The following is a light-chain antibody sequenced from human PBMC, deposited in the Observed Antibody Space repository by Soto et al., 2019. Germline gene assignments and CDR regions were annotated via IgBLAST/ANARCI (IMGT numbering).Light chain of an antibody. CDR2: GAS. Sequence: TQSPCALSLSTGERATLSCRASQTVSSSYLAWYQQKPGQAPRLLIYGASTRATGILARFSGSGSGTEFTLTISSLQSEDFAVYYCQQYSVWPLTFGGGSKVDIK. CDR3: QQYSVWPLT. J-gene: IGKJ4*01. V-gene: IGKV3-15*01. CDR1: QTVSSSY.